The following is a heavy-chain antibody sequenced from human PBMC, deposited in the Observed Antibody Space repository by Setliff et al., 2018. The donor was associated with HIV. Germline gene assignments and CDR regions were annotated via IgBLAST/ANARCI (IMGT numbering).Heavy chain of an antibody. CDR1: GFTLGSDW. CDR3: ASLLPVDY. V-gene: IGHV3-7*03. Sequence: QAGGSLRLSCAASGFTLGSDWMSWVRQAPGKGLEWVASIKEDGSEKYYVDSLKGRFTISRDTAKNTLYLQVSSLRAEDTAVYYCASLLPVDYWGQGTLVTVSS. D-gene: IGHD2-15*01. CDR2: IKEDGSEK. J-gene: IGHJ4*02.